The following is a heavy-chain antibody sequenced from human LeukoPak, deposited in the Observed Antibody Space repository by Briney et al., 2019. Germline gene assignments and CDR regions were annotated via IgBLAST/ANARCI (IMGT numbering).Heavy chain of an antibody. CDR2: INPNSGGT. CDR3: ARALSSWNYDVRSHNWSDA. J-gene: IGHJ5*02. CDR1: GHTFTGYS. V-gene: IGHV1-2*06. Sequence: ASVKVSCKASGHTFTGYSMHWVRQAPGQGLEWMGRINPNSGGTNYAQKFQGRVTMTTDTSISTAYMELSRLRSEDTAGYYCARALSSWNYDVRSHNWSDAWGEGTLVTVSS. D-gene: IGHD1-7*01.